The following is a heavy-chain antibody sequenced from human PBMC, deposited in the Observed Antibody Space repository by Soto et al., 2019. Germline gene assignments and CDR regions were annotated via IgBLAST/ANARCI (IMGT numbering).Heavy chain of an antibody. J-gene: IGHJ6*02. CDR1: GFRFSDYD. CDR3: ERAYTGRLPRRADYYYALDF. CDR2: IGAARDP. D-gene: IGHD2-15*01. V-gene: IGHV3-13*05. Sequence: LRLSCTDSGFRFSDYDMHWVRQAPGKGLEWVSTIGAARDPYYTGSVKHRFPITRENARNSMFLHMNSGTVGDTAVYYCERAYTGRLPRRADYYYALDFWGQGIMVTVSS.